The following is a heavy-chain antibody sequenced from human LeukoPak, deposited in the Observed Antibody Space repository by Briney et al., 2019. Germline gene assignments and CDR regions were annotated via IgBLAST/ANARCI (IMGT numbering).Heavy chain of an antibody. CDR3: AGGWLPDKNDF. Sequence: SETLSLTCTIADDSITMYYWTWIRKPPGKELEWIGFFHHSGSTNYNPSFKSRVTISAGTSNNHFPLRLTSVTAADTAVYYCAGGWLPDKNDFWGQGTLVTVSA. D-gene: IGHD5-24*01. J-gene: IGHJ4*02. CDR2: FHHSGST. CDR1: DDSITMYY. V-gene: IGHV4-59*01.